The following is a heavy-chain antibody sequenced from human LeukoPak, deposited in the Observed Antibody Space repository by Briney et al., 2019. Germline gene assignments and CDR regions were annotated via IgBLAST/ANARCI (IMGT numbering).Heavy chain of an antibody. CDR2: IIPIFGTA. V-gene: IGHV1-69*01. Sequence: SVKVSCKASGGTFSSYAISWVRQAPGQGLEWMGGIIPIFGTANYAQKFQGRVTITADESTSTAYTELSSLRSEDTAVYYCARDVTPTGRVTGDYWGQGTLVTVSS. CDR1: GGTFSSYA. D-gene: IGHD1-14*01. J-gene: IGHJ4*02. CDR3: ARDVTPTGRVTGDY.